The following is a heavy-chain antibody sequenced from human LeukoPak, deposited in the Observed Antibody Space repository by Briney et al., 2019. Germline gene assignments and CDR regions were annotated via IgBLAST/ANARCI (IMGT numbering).Heavy chain of an antibody. J-gene: IGHJ4*02. D-gene: IGHD3-3*01. CDR2: IKQDGSEK. CDR1: GFTFSSYW. V-gene: IGHV3-7*01. CDR3: ARAGFLEWLHLDY. Sequence: GGSLRLSCAASGFTFSSYWMSWVRQAPGKGLEWVANIKQDGSEKYYVDSVKGRFTISRDNAKNSLYLQMNSLRAEDTAVYYCARAGFLEWLHLDYWGQGTLVTVSS.